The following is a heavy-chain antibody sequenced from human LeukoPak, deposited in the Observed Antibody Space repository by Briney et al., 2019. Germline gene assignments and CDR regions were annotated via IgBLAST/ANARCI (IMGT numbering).Heavy chain of an antibody. CDR2: INAGNGNT. Sequence: ASVKVSCKASGYTFTSYAMHWVRQAPGQRLEWMGWINAGNGNTKYSQKFQGRVTITRDTSASTAYMELSSLRSEDTAVYYCARVGDLGPQVFDYWGQGTLVTVSS. J-gene: IGHJ4*02. D-gene: IGHD3-16*01. V-gene: IGHV1-3*01. CDR1: GYTFTSYA. CDR3: ARVGDLGPQVFDY.